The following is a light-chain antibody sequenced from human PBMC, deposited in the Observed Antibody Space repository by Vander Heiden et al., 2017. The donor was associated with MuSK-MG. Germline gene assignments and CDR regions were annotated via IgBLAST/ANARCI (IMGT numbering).Light chain of an antibody. V-gene: IGKV3D-15*01. CDR1: QSVGSN. CDR3: HQYTGLPRT. Sequence: EIVMTQSPATLSVSPGERATLSCRASQSVGSNLAWYQQKPGQVPRLLIYGASIRATGIPARFSGSGSGTEFTLTINSLQSEDFAVYYCHQYTGLPRTFGQGTKLEIK. J-gene: IGKJ2*01. CDR2: GAS.